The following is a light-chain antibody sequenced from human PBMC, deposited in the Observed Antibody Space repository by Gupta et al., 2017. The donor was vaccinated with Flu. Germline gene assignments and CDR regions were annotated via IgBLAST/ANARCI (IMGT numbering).Light chain of an antibody. CDR3: QQYGSSPRT. CDR2: GAS. V-gene: IGKV3-20*01. CDR1: QNVRKRY. J-gene: IGKJ1*01. Sequence: EIVLTQSPGPLSSSPGDRVTLSCRASQNVRKRYVAWYQQKPGQTHRLLIYGASNTASGIPDRFSGSGSGTDFTLTITRLEPEDFAVYYCQQYGSSPRTFGQGTRVEI.